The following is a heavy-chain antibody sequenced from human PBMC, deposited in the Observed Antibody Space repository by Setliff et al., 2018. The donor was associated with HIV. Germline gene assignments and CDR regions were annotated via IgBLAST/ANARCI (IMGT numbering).Heavy chain of an antibody. CDR1: GDSISSGSYF. CDR2: IYYTGFA. D-gene: IGHD1-1*01. V-gene: IGHV4-39*02. J-gene: IGHJ4*02. CDR3: TREGRGDPAMATTRIDY. Sequence: PSETLSLTCSVSGDSISSGSYFWGWIRQTPGKGLEWIGNIYYTGFAYYNPSLKSRVTISLDTSKTHFFLNLTSVTDADTAVYFCTREGRGDPAMATTRIDYWGQGKQVTVSS.